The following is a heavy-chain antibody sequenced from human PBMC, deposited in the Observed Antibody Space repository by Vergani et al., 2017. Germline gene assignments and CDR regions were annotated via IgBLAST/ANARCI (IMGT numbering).Heavy chain of an antibody. CDR2: IYYNWST. D-gene: IGHD2-2*01. CDR1: GGSISSGGYC. Sequence: QVQLQESGPGLVKPSQTLSLTCTVSGGSISSGGYCWSWIRQHPGKGLEWIGYIYYNWSTYYNPSLKSRVSISVDTSKNQFSLKLSSVTAADTAVYYCARTGDCSSTSCDFWYWFDPWGQGTLVTVSS. J-gene: IGHJ5*02. CDR3: ARTGDCSSTSCDFWYWFDP. V-gene: IGHV4-31*03.